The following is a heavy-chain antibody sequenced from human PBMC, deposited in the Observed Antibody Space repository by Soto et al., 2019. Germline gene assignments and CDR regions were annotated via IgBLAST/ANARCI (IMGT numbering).Heavy chain of an antibody. CDR3: ARDSGIILWFGVPLDGMDV. CDR2: INPNSGGT. Sequence: GASVKVSCKASGYTFTGYYMHWVRQAPGQGLEWMGWINPNSGGTNYAQKFQGWVTMTRDTSISTAYMELSRLRSDDTAVYYCARDSGIILWFGVPLDGMDVWGQGTTVTVSS. V-gene: IGHV1-2*04. J-gene: IGHJ6*02. D-gene: IGHD3-10*01. CDR1: GYTFTGYY.